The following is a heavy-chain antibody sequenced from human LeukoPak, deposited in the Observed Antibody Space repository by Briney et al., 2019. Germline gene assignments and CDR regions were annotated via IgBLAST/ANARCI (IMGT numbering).Heavy chain of an antibody. J-gene: IGHJ6*03. D-gene: IGHD6-13*01. V-gene: IGHV4-59*01. CDR1: GGSISGWY. CDR3: ARGREEQQPLPLYYYYYYMDV. CDR2: IYYSGST. Sequence: SETLSLTCTVSGGSISGWYWSWIRQPPGKGLEWIGYIYYSGSTNYNPSLKSRVTISVDTSKNQFSLKLSSVTAADTAVYYCARGREEQQPLPLYYYYYYMDVWGKGTTVTVSS.